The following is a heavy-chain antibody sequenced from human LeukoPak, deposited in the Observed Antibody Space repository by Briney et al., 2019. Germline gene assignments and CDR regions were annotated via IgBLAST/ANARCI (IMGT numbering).Heavy chain of an antibody. CDR3: ARDTAMANYYYYGMDV. V-gene: IGHV3-74*01. J-gene: IGHJ6*02. D-gene: IGHD5-18*01. CDR1: GFTFSSYW. Sequence: GGSLRLSCAASGFTFSSYWMYWVRQAPGRGLVWVSRINSDGSSTSYADSVKGRFTISRDNAKNTLYLQMNSLRAEDTAVYYCARDTAMANYYYYGMDVWGQGTTVTVSS. CDR2: INSDGSST.